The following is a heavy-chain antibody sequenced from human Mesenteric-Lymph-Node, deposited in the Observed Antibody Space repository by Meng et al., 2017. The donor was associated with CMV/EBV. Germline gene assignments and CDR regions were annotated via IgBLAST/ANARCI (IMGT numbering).Heavy chain of an antibody. D-gene: IGHD2-2*02. CDR2: IIPILGIA. J-gene: IGHJ6*02. Sequence: SVKVSCKASGGTFSSYTISWVRQAPGQGLEWMGRIIPILGIANYAQKFQGRVTITADKSTSTAYMELSSLRSEDTAVYYCARELRYCSSTSCYTGYYYYYGMDVWGQGTTVTVSS. V-gene: IGHV1-69*04. CDR1: GGTFSSYT. CDR3: ARELRYCSSTSCYTGYYYYYGMDV.